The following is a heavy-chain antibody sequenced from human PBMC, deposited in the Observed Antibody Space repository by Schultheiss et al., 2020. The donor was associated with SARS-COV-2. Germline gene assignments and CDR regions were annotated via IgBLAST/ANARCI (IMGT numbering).Heavy chain of an antibody. Sequence: SQTLSLTCTVSGGSISSSSYYWSWIRQPPGKGLEWIGEINHSGSTNYNPSLKSRVTISVDTSKNQFSLKLSSVTAADTAVYYCARPRSSGWYDVWGQGTLVTVSS. J-gene: IGHJ5*02. CDR3: ARPRSSGWYDV. CDR1: GGSISSSSYY. V-gene: IGHV4-39*01. D-gene: IGHD6-19*01. CDR2: INHSGST.